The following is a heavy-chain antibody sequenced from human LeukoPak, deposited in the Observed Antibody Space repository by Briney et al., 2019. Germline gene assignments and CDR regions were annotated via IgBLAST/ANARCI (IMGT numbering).Heavy chain of an antibody. CDR3: ARALRYPGSYLGWFDP. CDR2: INTNTGNP. CDR1: GYTFTSYA. Sequence: GASVKVSCKASGYTFTSYAMNSVRQAPGQGLEWMGWINTNTGNPTYAQGFTGRFVFSLDTSVSTAYLQISSLKAEDTAVYYCARALRYPGSYLGWFDPWGQGTLVTVSS. V-gene: IGHV7-4-1*02. D-gene: IGHD3-10*01. J-gene: IGHJ5*02.